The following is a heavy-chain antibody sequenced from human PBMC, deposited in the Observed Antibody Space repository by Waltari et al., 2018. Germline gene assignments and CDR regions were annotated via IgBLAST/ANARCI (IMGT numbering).Heavy chain of an antibody. V-gene: IGHV1-69*01. Sequence: QVQLVQSGAELKKPGSSVKVSFKSSGGTFRSYALCWMRPAPGQGLEWMGGSIPMFGTEKNAQKCQSRVTITADESTSTAYMERSSLRSEDAAVYYCAREMWTRVRGVIGHWGQGTLVTVSS. D-gene: IGHD3-10*01. CDR3: AREMWTRVRGVIGH. J-gene: IGHJ4*02. CDR1: GGTFRSYA. CDR2: SIPMFGTE.